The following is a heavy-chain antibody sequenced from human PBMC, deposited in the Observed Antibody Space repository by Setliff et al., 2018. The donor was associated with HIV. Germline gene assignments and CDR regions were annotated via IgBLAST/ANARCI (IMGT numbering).Heavy chain of an antibody. V-gene: IGHV1-2*06. J-gene: IGHJ3*02. D-gene: IGHD3-22*01. CDR1: GYTFTDYY. CDR2: SNTNNCGT. Sequence: ASVKVSCKASGYTFTDYYIHWVRQAPGQGLEWMGRSNTNNCGTNYAQKFQGSVTMTRNTSISTAYMELSRLRSDDTAVYYCAIYGYYDSSGYSCFDIWGQGTMVTVSS. CDR3: AIYGYYDSSGYSCFDI.